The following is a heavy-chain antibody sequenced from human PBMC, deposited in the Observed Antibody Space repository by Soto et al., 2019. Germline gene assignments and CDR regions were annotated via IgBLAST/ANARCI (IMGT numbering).Heavy chain of an antibody. CDR2: ISDAAGSA. V-gene: IGHV3-23*01. Sequence: ESGGGLVQPGGSLRLSCVASGFAFSSYGMSWVRQVPGKGLEWVSTISDAAGSAYYVDSVKGRFTISRDNSKKTLYLHMNSLRAEDSAVYYCARPYGGKIGDAPDLWGPGTRVTVSS. D-gene: IGHD4-17*01. CDR1: GFAFSSYG. CDR3: ARPYGGKIGDAPDL. J-gene: IGHJ3*01.